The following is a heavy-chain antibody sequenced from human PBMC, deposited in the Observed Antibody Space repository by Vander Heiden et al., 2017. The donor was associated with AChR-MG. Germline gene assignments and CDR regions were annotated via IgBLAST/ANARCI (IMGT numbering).Heavy chain of an antibody. CDR2: INPNSGGT. J-gene: IGHJ4*02. D-gene: IGHD2-15*01. Sequence: QVQLVQSGAEVKKPGASVKVSCKASGYTFNGYYMHWVRQAPGQGLEWMGWINPNSGGTNYAQKFQGRVTMTRDTSISTAYMELSRLRSDDTAVYYCARVKGYCSGGSCPRNYFDYWGQGTLVTVSS. CDR3: ARVKGYCSGGSCPRNYFDY. CDR1: GYTFNGYY. V-gene: IGHV1-2*02.